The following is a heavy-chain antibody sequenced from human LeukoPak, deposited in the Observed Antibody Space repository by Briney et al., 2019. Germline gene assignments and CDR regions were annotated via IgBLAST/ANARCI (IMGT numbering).Heavy chain of an antibody. CDR3: ARQLFDNSWFPFDY. D-gene: IGHD6-13*01. V-gene: IGHV4-59*08. CDR2: IYYSGST. J-gene: IGHJ4*02. CDR1: GGSISSYY. Sequence: PSETLSLTCTVSGGSISSYYWSWIRQPPGKGLEWIGYIYYSGSTNYNPSLKSRVTISVDTSKSQFSLRLSSVTAADTAVYYCARQLFDNSWFPFDYWGQGTLVTVSS.